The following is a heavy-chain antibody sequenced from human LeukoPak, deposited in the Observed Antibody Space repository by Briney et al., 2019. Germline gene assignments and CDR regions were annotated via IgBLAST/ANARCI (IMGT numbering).Heavy chain of an antibody. J-gene: IGHJ6*02. CDR1: GYTFTSYG. CDR3: ARDGRYDYYYYGMDV. CDR2: ISTYNGNT. D-gene: IGHD1-26*01. V-gene: IGHV1-18*01. Sequence: ASVKVSCKASGYTFTSYGISWVRQAPGQGLEWMGWISTYNGNTNYAQKLQGRVTMTTDTSTSTAYMELRSLRSDDTAVYYCARDGRYDYYYYGMDVWGQGTTVTVSS.